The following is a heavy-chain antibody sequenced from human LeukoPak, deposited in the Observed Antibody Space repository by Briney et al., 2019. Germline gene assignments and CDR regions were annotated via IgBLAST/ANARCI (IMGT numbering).Heavy chain of an antibody. J-gene: IGHJ4*02. V-gene: IGHV4-4*07. CDR3: ARDELGPNYYDSSGSGDYFDY. CDR2: IYTSGST. CDR1: GGSISSYY. Sequence: SETLSLTCTVPGGSISSYYWSWIRQPAEKGPEWIGRIYTSGSTNYNPSLKSRVTMSVDTSKNQFSLKLSSVTAADTAVYYCARDELGPNYYDSSGSGDYFDYWGQGTLVTVSS. D-gene: IGHD3-22*01.